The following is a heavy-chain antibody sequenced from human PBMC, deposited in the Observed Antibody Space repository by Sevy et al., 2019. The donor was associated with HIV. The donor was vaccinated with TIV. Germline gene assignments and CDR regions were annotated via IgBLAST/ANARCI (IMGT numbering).Heavy chain of an antibody. CDR2: LDPQNGET. CDR1: GYTLTKLS. CDR3: AAVGLRYFSGSSSYQGDWFDP. V-gene: IGHV1-24*01. Sequence: ASVKVSCKVSGYTLTKLSIHWVRQPPGKGLEWMGDLDPQNGETIYAERFQGRLTLTEDTSTDMVYMELSSLTSDDTAVYYCAAVGLRYFSGSSSYQGDWFDPWGQGTLVTVSS. D-gene: IGHD2-15*01. J-gene: IGHJ5*02.